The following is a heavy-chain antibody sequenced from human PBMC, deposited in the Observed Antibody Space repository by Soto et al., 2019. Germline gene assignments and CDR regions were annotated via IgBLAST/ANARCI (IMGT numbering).Heavy chain of an antibody. D-gene: IGHD3-22*01. V-gene: IGHV1-8*02. CDR3: AVTTGY. CDR1: GYTFTDYD. Sequence: QVQVLQSGAEVKKPGASVKVSCKTSGYTFTDYDINWVRQAPGQGLEWMGWVTPDHNNAGHAQKFPGRVTMTTNHSINTAYMELTSLRFVDTAVYYFAVTTGYWGQGSMVTVSS. J-gene: IGHJ4*02. CDR2: VTPDHNNA.